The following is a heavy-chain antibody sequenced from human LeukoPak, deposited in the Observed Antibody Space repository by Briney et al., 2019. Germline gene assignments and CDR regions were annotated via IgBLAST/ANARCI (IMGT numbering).Heavy chain of an antibody. V-gene: IGHV3-74*01. Sequence: GGSLRLSCTASGFIFSTYWMHWDRQAPGKGLVWVSRINSVGSSTNYADSVKGRFTISRDNAKNMLYLQMNSLRAEDTAVYYCARVRDYDYVWGRREDAFDIWGQGTMVTVSS. CDR2: INSVGSST. J-gene: IGHJ3*02. CDR1: GFIFSTYW. CDR3: ARVRDYDYVWGRREDAFDI. D-gene: IGHD3-16*01.